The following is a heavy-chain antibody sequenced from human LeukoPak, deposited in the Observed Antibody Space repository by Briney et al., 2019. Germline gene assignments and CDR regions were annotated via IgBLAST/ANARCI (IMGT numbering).Heavy chain of an antibody. D-gene: IGHD6-6*01. CDR3: AKSRGIAARHDAFDI. Sequence: GGSLRLSCAASGFTVSSNYMSWVRQAPGKGLEWVSVIYSDGSTYYADSVKGRFTISRDKSKNTLYLQMNSLRAEDTAVYYCAKSRGIAARHDAFDIWGQGTMVTVSS. J-gene: IGHJ3*02. CDR2: IYSDGST. CDR1: GFTVSSNY. V-gene: IGHV3-66*01.